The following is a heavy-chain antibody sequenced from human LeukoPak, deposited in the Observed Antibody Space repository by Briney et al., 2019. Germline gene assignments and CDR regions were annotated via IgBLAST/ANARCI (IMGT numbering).Heavy chain of an antibody. V-gene: IGHV1-8*01. Sequence: GASVKVSCKASGYTFTSYDINWVRQATGQGLEWMGWMDPNSGNTGYAQKFQGRVTMTRNTSISTAYMELSSLRSEDTAVYYCARPWYRGVEFQHWGQGTLVTVSS. CDR1: GYTFTSYD. J-gene: IGHJ1*01. CDR2: MDPNSGNT. D-gene: IGHD6-13*01. CDR3: ARPWYRGVEFQH.